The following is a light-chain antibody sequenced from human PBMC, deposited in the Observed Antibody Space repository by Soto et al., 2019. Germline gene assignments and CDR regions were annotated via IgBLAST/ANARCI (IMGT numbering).Light chain of an antibody. J-gene: IGKJ5*01. V-gene: IGKV3-20*01. CDR3: QQCGSSPIT. CDR1: QSVTSAC. Sequence: EIVLTQSPGTLSLSPGERATLSCRASQSVTSACLAWFQQRPGQAPRLLIYGASNRATGIPDRFSGSGSGTDFTLIISRLEPEDFAMYYCQQCGSSPITFGQGTRLEIK. CDR2: GAS.